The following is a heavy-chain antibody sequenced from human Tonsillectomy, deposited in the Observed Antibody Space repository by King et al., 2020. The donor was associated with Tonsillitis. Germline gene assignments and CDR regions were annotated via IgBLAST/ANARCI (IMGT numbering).Heavy chain of an antibody. CDR3: ARDPLRRFDY. CDR1: GFTFRDYW. J-gene: IGHJ4*02. Sequence: VQLVESGGGLVQPGGSLRLSCAASGFTFRDYWRTWVRQAPGKGLEWVANINEEGSEKNYMDSLKGRFSISRDNAKNSLYLQMNSLRAEDTAVYYCARDPLRRFDYWGQGTLVTVSS. V-gene: IGHV3-7*03. CDR2: INEEGSEK.